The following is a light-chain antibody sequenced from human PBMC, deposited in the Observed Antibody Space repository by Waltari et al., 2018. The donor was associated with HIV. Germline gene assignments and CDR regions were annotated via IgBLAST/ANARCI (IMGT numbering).Light chain of an antibody. CDR1: SSTVGNNY. J-gene: IGLJ2*01. CDR3: GTWDSSLSTR. V-gene: IGLV1-51*02. CDR2: ENN. Sequence: QSVLTQPPSVSAAPGQKVTLSCSGSSSTVGNNYVSWYQQFPGTAPTPLIFENNKRPAGIPDRGSGSKSGTSATLGITGLQTGDEADYYCGTWDSSLSTRFGGGTKLTVL.